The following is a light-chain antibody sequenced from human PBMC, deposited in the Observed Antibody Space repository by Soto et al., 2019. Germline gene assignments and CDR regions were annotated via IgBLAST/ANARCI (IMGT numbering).Light chain of an antibody. CDR1: QSVTSGN. CDR2: AAS. Sequence: EIVLTQSPGTLSLSPGERATLSCRASQSVTSGNLAWYQQKPGLAPRLLIYAASSRATNIPDRFSGSGSGTDFTLTISRLEPVDFAVYYGQQYGSSPPYTFGQGTKLEIK. J-gene: IGKJ2*01. CDR3: QQYGSSPPYT. V-gene: IGKV3-20*01.